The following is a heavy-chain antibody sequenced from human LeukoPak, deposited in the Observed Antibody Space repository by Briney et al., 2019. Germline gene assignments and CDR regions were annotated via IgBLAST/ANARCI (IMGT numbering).Heavy chain of an antibody. CDR1: GFTFSSYA. V-gene: IGHV3-23*01. J-gene: IGHJ4*02. CDR3: AKDWGSYRYFDY. D-gene: IGHD3-16*02. CDR2: ISGSGGST. Sequence: GGSLRLSCAASGFTFSSYAMSWVRQAPGKGLEWVSSISGSGGSTYYADSVKGRFAISRDNSKNTLSLQMNSLRAEDTAVYYCAKDWGSYRYFDYWGQGTLVTVSS.